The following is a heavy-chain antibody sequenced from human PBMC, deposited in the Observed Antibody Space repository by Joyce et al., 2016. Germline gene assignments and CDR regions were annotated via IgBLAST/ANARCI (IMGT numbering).Heavy chain of an antibody. J-gene: IGHJ4*02. CDR1: SGSISGTSW. Sequence: QVQLQESGPGLVKPSGTLSLTCAVSSGSISGTSWWRWVRQSPGEGLEWIGEICHSGYTNYNPSLKSRVTISVDKSKNQFSLKLSSVTAADTAVYYCAENGYYAIDHWGQGTLVTVSS. CDR3: AENGYYAIDH. V-gene: IGHV4-4*02. CDR2: ICHSGYT. D-gene: IGHD3-22*01.